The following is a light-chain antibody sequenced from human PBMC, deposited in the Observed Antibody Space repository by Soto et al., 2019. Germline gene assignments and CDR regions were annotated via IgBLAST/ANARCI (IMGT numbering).Light chain of an antibody. CDR1: QSVSIN. Sequence: EIVMTQSPATLSVSPGERATLSCRASQSVSINLAWYQQKPGQAPRLLIYGASTRANGIPARFSGSGSGTEFTLTISRLEPEDFTVYYCHHYETFGQGTKVDIK. CDR3: HHYET. V-gene: IGKV3-15*01. J-gene: IGKJ1*01. CDR2: GAS.